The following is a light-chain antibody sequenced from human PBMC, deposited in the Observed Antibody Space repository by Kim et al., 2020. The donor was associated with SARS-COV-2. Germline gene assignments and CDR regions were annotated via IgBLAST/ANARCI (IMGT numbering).Light chain of an antibody. Sequence: DIQLTQSPSFLSASVGDRVTITCRASQVISSYLAWYQQKPGKAPKLLIYGASTLQSGVPSRFSGSRSGSEFTLTVSNLQPEDFATYYCQQVNNFDKYSFGQGTEVEIK. CDR3: QQVNNFDKYS. CDR1: QVISSY. J-gene: IGKJ2*03. CDR2: GAS. V-gene: IGKV1-9*01.